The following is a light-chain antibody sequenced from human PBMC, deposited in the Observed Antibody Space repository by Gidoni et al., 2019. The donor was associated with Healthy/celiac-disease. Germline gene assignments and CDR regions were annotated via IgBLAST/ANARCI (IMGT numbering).Light chain of an antibody. V-gene: IGKV3-20*01. Sequence: DIVLTQSPRPLSLSLGERATLSCRASQSVSSSFLAWYQQKPGQPPRLLIYGAASRATGSPDRFSGSGCGTDFTLTISRREPEDFSVYYCRQYGSTPPYTFGQGTKVEIK. CDR1: QSVSSSF. CDR3: RQYGSTPPYT. J-gene: IGKJ2*01. CDR2: GAA.